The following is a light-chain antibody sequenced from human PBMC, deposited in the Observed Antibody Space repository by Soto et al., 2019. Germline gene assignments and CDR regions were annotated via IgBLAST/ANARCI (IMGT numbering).Light chain of an antibody. V-gene: IGLV2-8*01. Sequence: QSALTQPPSASGSPGQSVTISCTGTSSDVGSSNFVSWYQLHPGKAPKLMIYEVSKRPPGVPDRFSGSKSGNTASLTVSGLQADDEAEYYCCSFGGTLSTGNKTVVFGGGTKLTVL. J-gene: IGLJ2*01. CDR1: SSDVGSSNF. CDR2: EVS. CDR3: CSFGGTLSTGNKTVV.